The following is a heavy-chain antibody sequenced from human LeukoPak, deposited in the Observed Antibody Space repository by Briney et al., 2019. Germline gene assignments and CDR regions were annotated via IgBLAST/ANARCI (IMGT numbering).Heavy chain of an antibody. V-gene: IGHV3-33*06. CDR2: IWYHGDEK. CDR1: GFTFNQFG. Sequence: GGSLRLSCAASGFTFNQFGMHWVRQAPGKGLEWVAIIWYHGDEKFYGDSVKGRFTISRDNSKNTLYLQMNSLRAEDTAVYYCAKDLPQIKLAYYYYGMDVWGQGTTVTVSS. J-gene: IGHJ6*02. CDR3: AKDLPQIKLAYYYYGMDV. D-gene: IGHD3-16*01.